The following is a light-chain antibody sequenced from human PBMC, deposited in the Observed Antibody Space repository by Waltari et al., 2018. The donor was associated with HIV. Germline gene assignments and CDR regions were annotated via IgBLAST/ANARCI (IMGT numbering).Light chain of an antibody. V-gene: IGLV1-51*01. Sequence: QSVLTQPPSVSAAPGQSVTISCSGSSSNIGNNYVSLYQQLPGTAPKLRIYDNDKRPAVISDLFSGSKSATSATLAISGRRTGDEAHYYCGTRDSSLTEDWVFGGGTKLNVL. CDR2: DND. CDR3: GTRDSSLTEDWV. CDR1: SSNIGNNY. J-gene: IGLJ3*02.